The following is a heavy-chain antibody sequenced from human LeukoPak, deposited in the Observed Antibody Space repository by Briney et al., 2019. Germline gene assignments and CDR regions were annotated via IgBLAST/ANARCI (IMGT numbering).Heavy chain of an antibody. Sequence: PGGSLRLSCGASGFTFSSFEMNWVRQAPGKGLEWVSYISSSVSTIYYADSVKGRFTISRDNAKNSLYLQMNSLRAEDTAVYYCTRAITYFYGSVTYDWFDSWGQGTRVTVSS. CDR3: TRAITYFYGSVTYDWFDS. CDR1: GFTFSSFE. J-gene: IGHJ5*01. V-gene: IGHV3-48*03. CDR2: ISSSVSTI. D-gene: IGHD3-10*01.